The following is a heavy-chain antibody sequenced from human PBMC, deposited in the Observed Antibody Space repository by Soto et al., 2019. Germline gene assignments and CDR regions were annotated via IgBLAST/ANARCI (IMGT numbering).Heavy chain of an antibody. J-gene: IGHJ6*02. CDR2: ISYDGSNK. CDR1: GFTFSSYG. Sequence: HPGGSLRLSCAASGFTFSSYGMHWVRQAPGKGLEWVAVISYDGSNKYYADSVKGRFTISRDNSKNTLYLQMNSLRAEDTAVYYCAKGSGGLGWFGEYPHYGMDVWGQGTTVTVSS. CDR3: AKGSGGLGWFGEYPHYGMDV. V-gene: IGHV3-30*18. D-gene: IGHD3-10*01.